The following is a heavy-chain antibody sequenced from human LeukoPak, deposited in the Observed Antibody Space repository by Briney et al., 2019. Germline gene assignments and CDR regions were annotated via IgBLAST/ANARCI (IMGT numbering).Heavy chain of an antibody. Sequence: GGSLRLSCAASGYTFTGYYMHWVRQAPGQGLEWMGWINPNSGGTNYAQKFQGRVTMTRDTSISTAYMELSRLRSDDTAVYYCARVRIGGYDFWSGYYWFDPWGQGTLVTVSS. CDR3: ARVRIGGYDFWSGYYWFDP. V-gene: IGHV1-2*02. CDR2: INPNSGGT. J-gene: IGHJ5*02. D-gene: IGHD3-3*01. CDR1: GYTFTGYY.